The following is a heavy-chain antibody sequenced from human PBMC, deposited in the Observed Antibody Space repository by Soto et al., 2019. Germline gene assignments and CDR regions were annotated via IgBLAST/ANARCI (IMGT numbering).Heavy chain of an antibody. CDR1: GSPFSSYG. CDR3: ARGSPTILGPSDY. CDR2: ISSSSSYT. J-gene: IGHJ4*02. D-gene: IGHD3-3*01. V-gene: IGHV3-21*01. Sequence: PGGSLRLSSAASGSPFSSYGMNWVRQAPGKGLEWVSCISSSSSYTDYADSVKGRFTISRDNAKNSLYLQMNSLRAEDTAIYYCARGSPTILGPSDYWGQGTLVTVSS.